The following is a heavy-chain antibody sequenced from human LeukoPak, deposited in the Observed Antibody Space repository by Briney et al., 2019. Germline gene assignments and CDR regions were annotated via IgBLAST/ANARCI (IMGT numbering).Heavy chain of an antibody. Sequence: GQSLRLSCAASGFTFSNYAMHWVRQAPGKGLEWVSLISSGGTYEYYADSVKGRFTISRDNSKNTLYLQLNSLRAEDTAVYYCARDSTYYYDSGSSGPHYFDNWGQGTLVTVSS. CDR3: ARDSTYYYDSGSSGPHYFDN. CDR2: ISSGGTYE. J-gene: IGHJ4*02. D-gene: IGHD3-10*01. CDR1: GFTFSNYA. V-gene: IGHV3-30*01.